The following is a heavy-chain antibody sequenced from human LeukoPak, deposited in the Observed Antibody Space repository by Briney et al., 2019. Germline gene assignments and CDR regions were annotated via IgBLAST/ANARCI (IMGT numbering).Heavy chain of an antibody. CDR2: IIPDLNIT. CDR3: ARDQGLTAPPPFGLDV. Sequence: SVKVSCKTSGGTFSSSAITWVRQAPGQGLEWMGRIIPDLNITTYAQKFQGSVTITTDTSTSTVYMELSSLRSEETAVYYCARDQGLTAPPPFGLDVWGQGTTVIVSS. V-gene: IGHV1-69*04. J-gene: IGHJ6*02. CDR1: GGTFSSSA. D-gene: IGHD5-18*01.